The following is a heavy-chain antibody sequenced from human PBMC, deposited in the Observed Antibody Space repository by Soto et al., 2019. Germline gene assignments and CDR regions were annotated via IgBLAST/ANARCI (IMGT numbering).Heavy chain of an antibody. CDR2: IYSGGST. CDR1: GFTVSSNC. J-gene: IGHJ4*02. Sequence: GGSLRLSCAAAGFTVSSNCMSWVRQAPGKGLEWVSVIYSGGSTYYADSVKGRFTISRDNSKNTLYLQMNSLRAEDTAVYYCARVAVGATETVFDYWGQGTLVTVSS. D-gene: IGHD1-26*01. V-gene: IGHV3-53*01. CDR3: ARVAVGATETVFDY.